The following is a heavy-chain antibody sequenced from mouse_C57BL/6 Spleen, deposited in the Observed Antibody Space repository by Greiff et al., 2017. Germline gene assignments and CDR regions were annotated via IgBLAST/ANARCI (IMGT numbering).Heavy chain of an antibody. Sequence: EVKLMESGGGLVQPGGSLKLSCAASGFTFSDYYMYWVRQTPEKRLEWVAYISNGGGSTYYPDTVKGRFTISRDNAKNTLYLQMSRLKSEDTAMYYCASEDITTVVEGAMDYWGQGTSVTVSS. D-gene: IGHD1-1*01. V-gene: IGHV5-12*01. CDR3: ASEDITTVVEGAMDY. CDR2: ISNGGGST. J-gene: IGHJ4*01. CDR1: GFTFSDYY.